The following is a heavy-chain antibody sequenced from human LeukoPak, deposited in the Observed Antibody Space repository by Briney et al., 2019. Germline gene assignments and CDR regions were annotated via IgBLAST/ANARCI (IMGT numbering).Heavy chain of an antibody. CDR1: GYSISSGYY. Sequence: SETLSLICVVSGYSISSGYYWGWIRQPPGKGLEWIATIHHSGSTYYSPSLKSRVTISVDTSKNQFSLKLSSVTAADTAVYYCARLRDLYNCFDPWGQGTLVIVSS. V-gene: IGHV4-38-2*01. CDR2: IHHSGST. CDR3: ARLRDLYNCFDP. J-gene: IGHJ5*02. D-gene: IGHD5-24*01.